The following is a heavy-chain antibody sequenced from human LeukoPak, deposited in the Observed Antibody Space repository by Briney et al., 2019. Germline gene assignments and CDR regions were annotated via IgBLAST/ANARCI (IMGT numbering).Heavy chain of an antibody. CDR3: ARQRGYCSGGSCYFFGMDV. J-gene: IGHJ6*02. Sequence: SETLSLTCAVYGGSFSSYYWSWIRQPPGKGLEWNGYIYYSGSTNYNPSLKSRVTISVDTSKNQFSLKLSSVTAADTAVYYCARQRGYCSGGSCYFFGMDVWGQGTTVTVSS. V-gene: IGHV4-59*08. CDR1: GGSFSSYY. CDR2: IYYSGST. D-gene: IGHD2-15*01.